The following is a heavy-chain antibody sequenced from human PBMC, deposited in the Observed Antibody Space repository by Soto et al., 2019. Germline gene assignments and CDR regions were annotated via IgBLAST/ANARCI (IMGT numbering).Heavy chain of an antibody. CDR2: IYYSGST. CDR3: AGSKGDPDLRYFDWLLPFDAFDI. D-gene: IGHD3-9*01. V-gene: IGHV4-31*03. J-gene: IGHJ3*02. CDR1: GGSISSCGYY. Sequence: SETLSLTCTVSGGSISSCGYYWSWIRRHPGKGLDWIGYIYYSGSTYYNPSLKSRVTISVDTSKNQFSLKLSSVTAADTAVYYCAGSKGDPDLRYFDWLLPFDAFDIWGQGTMVTVSS.